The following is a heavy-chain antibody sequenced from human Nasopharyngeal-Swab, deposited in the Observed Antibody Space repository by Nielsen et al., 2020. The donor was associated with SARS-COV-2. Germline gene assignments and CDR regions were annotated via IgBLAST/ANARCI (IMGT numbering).Heavy chain of an antibody. D-gene: IGHD2-21*02. CDR3: ATRPRLGGDLNYYYYGMDV. CDR1: GGTFSSYA. CDR2: IIPILGMA. V-gene: IGHV1-69*10. Sequence: SVKVSCKASGGTFSSYAISWVRQAPGQGLEWMGGIIPILGMANYAQKFQGRVTITADKSTSTAYMELSSLRSEDTAVYYCATRPRLGGDLNYYYYGMDVWGQGTTVTVSS. J-gene: IGHJ6*02.